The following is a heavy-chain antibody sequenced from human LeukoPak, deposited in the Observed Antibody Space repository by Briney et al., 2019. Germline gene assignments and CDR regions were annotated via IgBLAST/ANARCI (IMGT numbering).Heavy chain of an antibody. Sequence: PGGSLRLSCAASGFTFSSYAMSWVRQAPGKGLEWVSAISGSGSTIYYADSVKGRFTISRDNAKNSLYLQMNSLRAEDTAVYYCASDSDYYDSSGYSYWGQGTLVTVSS. CDR3: ASDSDYYDSSGYSY. D-gene: IGHD3-22*01. V-gene: IGHV3-23*01. J-gene: IGHJ4*02. CDR1: GFTFSSYA. CDR2: ISGSGSTI.